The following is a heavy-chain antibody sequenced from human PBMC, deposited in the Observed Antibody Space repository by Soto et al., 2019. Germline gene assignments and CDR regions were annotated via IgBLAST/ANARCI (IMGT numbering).Heavy chain of an antibody. CDR2: ISYDGSNK. Sequence: QVQLVESGGGVVQPGRSLRLSCAASGFTFSSYGMHWVRQAPGKGLEWVAVISYDGSNKYYADSVKGRFTISRDNSKNTLYLQMNSLRAEDAAVYYCAKDSGLYYYYYYMDVWGNGTTVTVSS. CDR1: GFTFSSYG. V-gene: IGHV3-30*18. CDR3: AKDSGLYYYYYYMDV. J-gene: IGHJ6*03.